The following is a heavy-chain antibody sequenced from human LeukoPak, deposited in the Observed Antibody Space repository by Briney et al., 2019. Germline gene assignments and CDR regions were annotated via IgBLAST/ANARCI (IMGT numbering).Heavy chain of an antibody. D-gene: IGHD3-10*01. CDR2: INTDGSDT. CDR3: AKISDFYGSGTD. J-gene: IGHJ4*02. Sequence: GGSLRLSCAASGFTFSDYYMSWIRQAPGKGLVWVSRINTDGSDTTYADSVKGRFTVSRDNAKNTLYLQMNSLRAEDTALYYCAKISDFYGSGTDWGQGTLVTVSS. CDR1: GFTFSDYY. V-gene: IGHV3-74*03.